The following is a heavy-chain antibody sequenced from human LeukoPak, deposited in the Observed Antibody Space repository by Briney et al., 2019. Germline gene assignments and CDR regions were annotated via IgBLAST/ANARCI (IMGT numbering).Heavy chain of an antibody. CDR2: ITDSGGST. CDR3: AKGSSGSRPYYFDY. J-gene: IGHJ4*02. Sequence: GGSLRLSCAASGFTFSSYAMSWVRQAPGEGLEWVSAITDSGGSTYYSDSVKGRFTISRDNSKNTLYLQMNTPRAEDTAIYYCAKGSSGSRPYYFDYWSQGTLVTVSS. V-gene: IGHV3-23*01. CDR1: GFTFSSYA. D-gene: IGHD3-22*01.